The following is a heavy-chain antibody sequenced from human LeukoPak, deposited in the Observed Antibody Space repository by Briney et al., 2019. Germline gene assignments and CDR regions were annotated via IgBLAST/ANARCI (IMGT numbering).Heavy chain of an antibody. CDR3: ARYFRGSNEYFFDD. V-gene: IGHV4-59*01. CDR1: GGSISSYY. Sequence: PSETLSLTCSVSGGSISSYYWTWIRQAPGKGLEWIGYIYYSGSTNYNPSLKSRVTMSIDTSKNQFSLKLSSVTAADTAVYYCARYFRGSNEYFFDDRGRGTLVTVSS. J-gene: IGHJ4*02. CDR2: IYYSGST. D-gene: IGHD2/OR15-2a*01.